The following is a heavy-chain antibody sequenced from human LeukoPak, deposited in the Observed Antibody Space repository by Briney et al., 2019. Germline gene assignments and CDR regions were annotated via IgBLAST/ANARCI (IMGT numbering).Heavy chain of an antibody. V-gene: IGHV3-48*01. J-gene: IGHJ4*02. CDR2: ISSSSSTI. D-gene: IGHD6-13*01. Sequence: GGPLRLSCAASGFTFSSYSMNWVRQAPGKGLEWVSYISSSSSTIYYADSVKGRFTISRDNAKNSLYLQMNSLRAEDTAVYYCARGGFSSSPKPYFDYWRQETLVTVSS. CDR3: ARGGFSSSPKPYFDY. CDR1: GFTFSSYS.